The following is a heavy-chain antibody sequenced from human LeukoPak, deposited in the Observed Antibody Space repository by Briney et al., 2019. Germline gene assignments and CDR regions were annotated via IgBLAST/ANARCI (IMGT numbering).Heavy chain of an antibody. V-gene: IGHV3-33*01. J-gene: IGHJ6*02. Sequence: PGGSLRLSCAASGFTFSSYGMHWVRQAPGKGLEWVAVIWYDGGNKYYADSVKGRFTISRDNSKNTLYLQMNSLRAEDTAVYYCARDFGVVTTSGYYYGMDVWGQGTTVTVSS. CDR1: GFTFSSYG. CDR3: ARDFGVVTTSGYYYGMDV. CDR2: IWYDGGNK. D-gene: IGHD3-3*01.